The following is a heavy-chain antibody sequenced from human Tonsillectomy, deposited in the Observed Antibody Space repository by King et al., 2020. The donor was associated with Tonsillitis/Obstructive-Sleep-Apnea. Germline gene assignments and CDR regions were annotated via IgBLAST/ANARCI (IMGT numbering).Heavy chain of an antibody. CDR2: IYYSGST. CDR3: ARDHLPPSYYYGMDV. Sequence: QLQESGPGLVKPSQTLSLTCTVSGGSISSGGYYWTWIRQHPGKGLEWIGFIYYSGSTSYNPSLKSRVTISVDTSKNQFSLRLSSVTAADPAVYYCARDHLPPSYYYGMDVWGQGTTVTVSS. CDR1: GGSISSGGYY. V-gene: IGHV4-31*03. J-gene: IGHJ6*02.